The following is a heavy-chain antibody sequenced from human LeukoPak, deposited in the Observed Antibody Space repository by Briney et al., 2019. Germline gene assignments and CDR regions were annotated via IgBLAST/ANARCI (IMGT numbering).Heavy chain of an antibody. CDR1: DGSFSKYY. CDR2: IYYSGST. CDR3: ARGVGDYVFPNYFYYMDA. Sequence: SGTLSLTCTVSDGSFSKYYWRWIRQPPGKGLESIGYIYYSGSTNYSPSLRSRATISADTSKNLFSLKLSSVTAADTAVYYCARGVGDYVFPNYFYYMDAWGKGTAVIVSS. J-gene: IGHJ6*03. V-gene: IGHV4-59*01. D-gene: IGHD4-17*01.